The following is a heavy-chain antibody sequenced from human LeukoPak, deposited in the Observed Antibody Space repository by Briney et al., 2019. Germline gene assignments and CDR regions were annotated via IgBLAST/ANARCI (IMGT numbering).Heavy chain of an antibody. V-gene: IGHV3-33*01. J-gene: IGHJ4*02. CDR3: ARDVADTAMVTVDY. Sequence: GGSLRLSCAASGFTFSSYGMHWVRQAPGKGLEWVAVIWYDGSNKYYADSVKGRFTISRDNSKNTLYLQMNSLRAEDTAVYYCARDVADTAMVTVDYWGQGTLVTVSS. CDR1: GFTFSSYG. CDR2: IWYDGSNK. D-gene: IGHD5-18*01.